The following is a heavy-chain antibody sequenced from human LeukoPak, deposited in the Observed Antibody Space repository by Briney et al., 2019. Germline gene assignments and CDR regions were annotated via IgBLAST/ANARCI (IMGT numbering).Heavy chain of an antibody. Sequence: ASVKVSCKASGYTFTSYYMHWVRQAPGQGLEWMGIINPSGGSTSYAQKFQGRVTMTRDTSTSTVYMELSSLRSEDTAVYYCAREGGGDGYNKDDDAFDIWGQGTMVTVSS. CDR3: AREGGGDGYNKDDDAFDI. J-gene: IGHJ3*02. V-gene: IGHV1-46*01. CDR1: GYTFTSYY. CDR2: INPSGGST. D-gene: IGHD5-24*01.